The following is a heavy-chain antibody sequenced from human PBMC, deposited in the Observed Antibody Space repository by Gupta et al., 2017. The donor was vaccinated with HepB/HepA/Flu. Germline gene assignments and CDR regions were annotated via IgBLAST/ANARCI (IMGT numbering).Heavy chain of an antibody. J-gene: IGHJ6*03. Sequence: DMHWVRQASGKVLEWVGQIRTKPKNFATSYTSSIKGRFTISRDDSKNMAFLLMHSLKTEDTAVYVCLGVLKPPERRGDDYYYVDVGGKGTTVTVSS. CDR3: LGVLKPPERRGDDYYYVDV. CDR2: IRTKPKNFAT. CDR1: D. V-gene: IGHV3-73*01. D-gene: IGHD1-14*01.